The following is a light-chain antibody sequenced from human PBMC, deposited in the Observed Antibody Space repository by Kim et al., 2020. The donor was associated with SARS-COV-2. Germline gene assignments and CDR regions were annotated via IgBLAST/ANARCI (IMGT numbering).Light chain of an antibody. V-gene: IGLV3-1*01. J-gene: IGLJ3*02. CDR2: QDS. CDR3: QAWDSRTLV. CDR1: KLGDKY. Sequence: SVSPGQTASITCSGDKLGDKYACWYQQKPGQSPVLVIYQDSKRPSGIPERFSGSNSGNTATLTISGTQAMDEADYYCQAWDSRTLVFGGGTQLTVL.